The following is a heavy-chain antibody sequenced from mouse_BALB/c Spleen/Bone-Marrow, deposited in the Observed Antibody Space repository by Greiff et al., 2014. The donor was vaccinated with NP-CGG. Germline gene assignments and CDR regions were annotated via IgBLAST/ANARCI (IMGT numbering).Heavy chain of an antibody. V-gene: IGHV5-2*01. D-gene: IGHD1-1*01. Sequence: EVQGVESGGGLVQPGESLKLSCESNEYESPSHDMSWVRKTPEKRLELVAAINSDGGSTYYPDTMERRFIISRDNSKKTLYLQMSSLRSEDTAFYYCARHGDYYGSSLFAYWGQGTLVTVSA. J-gene: IGHJ3*01. CDR3: ARHGDYYGSSLFAY. CDR2: INSDGGST. CDR1: EYESPSHD.